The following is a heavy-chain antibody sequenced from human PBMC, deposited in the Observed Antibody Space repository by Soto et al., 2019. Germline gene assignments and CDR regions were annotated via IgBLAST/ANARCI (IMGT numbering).Heavy chain of an antibody. CDR1: GGTFSSYA. CDR3: ASSRKDYYYYGMDV. J-gene: IGHJ6*02. D-gene: IGHD6-13*01. Sequence: QVQLVQSGAEVKKPGSSVKVSFKASGGTFSSYAISWVRQAPGQGLEWMGGIIPIFGTPNYAQKFQGRVTITADESTSTAYMELSSLRSEDTAVYYCASSRKDYYYYGMDVWGQGTTVTVSS. V-gene: IGHV1-69*12. CDR2: IIPIFGTP.